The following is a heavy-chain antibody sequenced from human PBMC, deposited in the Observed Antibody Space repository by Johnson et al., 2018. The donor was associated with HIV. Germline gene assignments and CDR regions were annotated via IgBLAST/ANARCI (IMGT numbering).Heavy chain of an antibody. Sequence: VQLVESGGGVVRPGGSLRLSCAVAGFRFDDYGMSWVRQAPGKGLEWISTINWNGGRTGYVDSLKGRFTISRDNAKNSLYLQMNSLRPEDTAVYYCARERWSAYYGAFDIWGHGTLVTVSS. CDR2: INWNGGRT. CDR3: ARERWSAYYGAFDI. D-gene: IGHD3-3*01. CDR1: GFRFDDYG. V-gene: IGHV3-20*04. J-gene: IGHJ3*02.